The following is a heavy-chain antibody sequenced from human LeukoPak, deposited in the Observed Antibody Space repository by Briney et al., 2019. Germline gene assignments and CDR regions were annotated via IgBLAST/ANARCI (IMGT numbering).Heavy chain of an antibody. CDR3: AKDMSPAAGAGVYYYCMDV. CDR1: GFTFSDYA. Sequence: GGSLRLSCAASGFTFSDYAMHWVRQAPGKGLEWVSGISCNSGSIDYADSVKGRFTISRDNAKNSLYLQMNSLRAEDTALYYCAKDMSPAAGAGVYYYCMDVWGQGTTVTVSS. D-gene: IGHD6-13*01. V-gene: IGHV3-9*01. CDR2: ISCNSGSI. J-gene: IGHJ6*02.